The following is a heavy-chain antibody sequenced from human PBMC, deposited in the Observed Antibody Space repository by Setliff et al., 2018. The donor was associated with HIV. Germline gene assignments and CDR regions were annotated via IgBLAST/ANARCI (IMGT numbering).Heavy chain of an antibody. D-gene: IGHD2-21*02. J-gene: IGHJ3*02. Sequence: PSETLSLTCTVSGGSISGSSYYWGWIRQPPGKGLEWIASIHYSGSTYDSPSVRSRVAIFVDTSKNQFSLRLNSVTATDAAMYYCSRSGIGYGGDSNTFDIWGQGTLVTVSS. V-gene: IGHV4-39*01. CDR3: SRSGIGYGGDSNTFDI. CDR1: GGSISGSSYY. CDR2: IHYSGST.